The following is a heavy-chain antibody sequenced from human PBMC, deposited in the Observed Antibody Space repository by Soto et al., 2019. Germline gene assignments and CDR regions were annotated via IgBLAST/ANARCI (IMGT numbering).Heavy chain of an antibody. CDR3: VRSKGGYSYGTPFDY. Sequence: EVQLEESGGALVQPGRSLRLSCAASGFTFDDYAMYWVRQVLGKGLEWVSSISWNSGNIGYADSVKGRFTTSRDNAXXSLCLQMNSLRPEDTALYYCVRSKGGYSYGTPFDYWGQGTLVTVSS. J-gene: IGHJ4*02. CDR1: GFTFDDYA. V-gene: IGHV3-9*01. D-gene: IGHD5-18*01. CDR2: ISWNSGNI.